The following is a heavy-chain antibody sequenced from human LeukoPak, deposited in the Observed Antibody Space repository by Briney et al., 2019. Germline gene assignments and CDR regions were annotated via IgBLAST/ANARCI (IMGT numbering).Heavy chain of an antibody. Sequence: PSETLSLTCTVSGGSISSSSYYWDWIRQPPVKGLEWIGSIYYSGSTYYNPSLKSRVTISVDTSKNQFSLKLSSVTAADTAVYYCARRPRDGFPNPVDYWGQGTLVTVSS. CDR1: GGSISSSSYY. V-gene: IGHV4-39*01. CDR3: ARRPRDGFPNPVDY. CDR2: IYYSGST. D-gene: IGHD5-24*01. J-gene: IGHJ4*02.